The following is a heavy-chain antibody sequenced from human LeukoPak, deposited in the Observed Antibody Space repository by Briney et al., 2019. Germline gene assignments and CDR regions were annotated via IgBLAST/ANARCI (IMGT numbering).Heavy chain of an antibody. CDR2: ISAYNGNT. J-gene: IGHJ5*02. V-gene: IGHV1-18*04. Sequence: EASVKVSCKASGYTFTSYGISWVRQAPGQGLEWMGWISAYNGNTSYAQKLQGRVTMATDTSTSTAYMELRSLRSDDTAVYYCARVVYIVVRGVIITYWFDPWGQGTLVTVSS. CDR1: GYTFTSYG. D-gene: IGHD3-10*01. CDR3: ARVVYIVVRGVIITYWFDP.